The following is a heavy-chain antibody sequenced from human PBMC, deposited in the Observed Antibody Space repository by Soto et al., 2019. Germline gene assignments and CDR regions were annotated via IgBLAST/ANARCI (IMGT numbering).Heavy chain of an antibody. CDR1: GFTVRGTY. V-gene: IGHV3-66*01. D-gene: IGHD3-3*01. CDR2: VYRSGDT. CDR3: AREAVFGLTMHYYYYMDV. Sequence: GSIILPSVASGFTVRGTYMILIRQDPEKGLEWVSVVYRSGDTNYADSVKGRFITSRDTSKNTLYLHMSSLRADDTAVYYCAREAVFGLTMHYYYYMDVWGKGTTVTVSS. J-gene: IGHJ6*03.